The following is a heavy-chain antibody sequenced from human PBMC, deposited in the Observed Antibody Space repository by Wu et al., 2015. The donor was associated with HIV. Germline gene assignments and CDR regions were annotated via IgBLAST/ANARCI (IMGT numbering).Heavy chain of an antibody. CDR3: DQNNRIVINGIILPLLCMDV. Sequence: QVQLVQSGAEVKKPGASVKVSCKASGDTFNNYGINWVRQAPGQGLEWMGRINPPFGRPKYAQRFQGRVTITADGSTNTVYMEVSSLQSEDTAVYYCDQNNRIVINGIILPLLCMDVWGQGTTVTVS. CDR1: GDTFNNYG. V-gene: IGHV1-69*13. J-gene: IGHJ6*02. D-gene: IGHD1-20*01. CDR2: INPPFGRP.